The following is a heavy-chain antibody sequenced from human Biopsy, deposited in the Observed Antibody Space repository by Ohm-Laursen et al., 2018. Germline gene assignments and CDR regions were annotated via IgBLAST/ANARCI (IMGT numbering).Heavy chain of an antibody. CDR2: ISSSGRTM. V-gene: IGHV3-11*01. CDR1: GFSFSDYY. J-gene: IGHJ6*02. CDR3: ARAKSVLDYFYGLDV. Sequence: SLRLSCAASGFSFSDYYMIWIRQAPGKGLEWVSYISSSGRTMYYADSVKGRFTISRDNAKKSLYLQMNSLRAEDTAVYYCARAKSVLDYFYGLDVWGQGTTVTVSS. D-gene: IGHD5/OR15-5a*01.